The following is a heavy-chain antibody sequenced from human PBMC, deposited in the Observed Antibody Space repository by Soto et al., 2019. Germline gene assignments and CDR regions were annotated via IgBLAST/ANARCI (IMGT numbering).Heavy chain of an antibody. D-gene: IGHD3-3*01. J-gene: IGHJ5*02. CDR3: ARVRSGGITIFGVANWFDP. CDR2: MNPNSGST. Sequence: ASVKVSCKASGYTFTSYDINWVRQATGQGLEWMGWMNPNSGSTGYAQKFQGRVTMTRNTSISTAYMELSSLRSEDTAVYYCARVRSGGITIFGVANWFDPWGQGTLVTVSS. CDR1: GYTFTSYD. V-gene: IGHV1-8*01.